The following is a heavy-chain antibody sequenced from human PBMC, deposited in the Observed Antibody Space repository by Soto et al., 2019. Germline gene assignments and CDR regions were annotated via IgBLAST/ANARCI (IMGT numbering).Heavy chain of an antibody. Sequence: VGSLRLSCAVSGFICSSYDMSWVRQAPGKGLEWVSTILVGGSTHYEDSVKGRFTISRDTSKNTVYLQMNSLTAGDTAVYYCAKATATGGGAFEICGQGTMVTVSS. CDR3: AKATATGGGAFEI. CDR2: ILVGGST. J-gene: IGHJ3*02. D-gene: IGHD2-8*02. V-gene: IGHV3-23*01. CDR1: GFICSSYD.